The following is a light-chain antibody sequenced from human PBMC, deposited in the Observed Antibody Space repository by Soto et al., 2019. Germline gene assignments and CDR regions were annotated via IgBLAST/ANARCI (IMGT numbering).Light chain of an antibody. CDR3: QHYNSYPFT. CDR2: DVS. J-gene: IGKJ3*01. Sequence: DIQMTQSPSTLSASVGDRVTITCRASEDVNGWLAWYQQKPGTAPKLLIYDVSTLESGVPSRFSGSGSGTEFTLTINSLQPDDFATFYCQHYNSYPFTFGPGTKVHIK. CDR1: EDVNGW. V-gene: IGKV1-5*01.